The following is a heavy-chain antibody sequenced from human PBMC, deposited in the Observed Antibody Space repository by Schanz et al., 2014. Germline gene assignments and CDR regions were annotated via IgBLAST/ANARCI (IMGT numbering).Heavy chain of an antibody. V-gene: IGHV3-33*08. J-gene: IGHJ4*02. CDR2: MSYDGSIK. Sequence: VQLVESGGGLVKPGGSLRLSCAVSGFTVSSNHMSWVRQAPGKGLEWVAAMSYDGSIKYYGDSVKGRFTISRDNSKNTLYLQMNSLRADDTAVYFCARAHGNNWYGKGLDYWGQGTQVTVSS. CDR3: ARAHGNNWYGKGLDY. D-gene: IGHD1-1*01. CDR1: GFTVSSNH.